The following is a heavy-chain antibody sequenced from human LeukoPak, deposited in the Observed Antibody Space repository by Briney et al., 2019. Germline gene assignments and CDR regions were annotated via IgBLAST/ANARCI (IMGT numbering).Heavy chain of an antibody. CDR3: AKKGSIAAAGAVGEPYFFDY. D-gene: IGHD6-13*01. CDR1: GFTFSTYA. CDR2: RSSDGNSK. V-gene: IGHV3-30*04. J-gene: IGHJ4*02. Sequence: PGGSLRLSCAGTGFTFSTYAMHWVRQAPGKGLEWVATRSSDGNSKNYADSVKGRFTISRDNSKNTLYLQMNSLRAEDTAVYYCAKKGSIAAAGAVGEPYFFDYWGQGTLVTVSS.